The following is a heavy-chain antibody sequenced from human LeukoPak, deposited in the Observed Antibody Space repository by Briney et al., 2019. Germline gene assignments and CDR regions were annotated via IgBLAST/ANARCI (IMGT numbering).Heavy chain of an antibody. Sequence: ASVKVSCKASGYTFPNFDINWVRQAPGQGLEWMGWISAYNGNTNYAQELQGRVTMTTDTSTSTAYMELRSLRSDDTAVYYCARDDRSGSYSEGDYWGQGTLVTVSS. J-gene: IGHJ4*02. D-gene: IGHD1-26*01. V-gene: IGHV1-18*01. CDR2: ISAYNGNT. CDR3: ARDDRSGSYSEGDY. CDR1: GYTFPNFD.